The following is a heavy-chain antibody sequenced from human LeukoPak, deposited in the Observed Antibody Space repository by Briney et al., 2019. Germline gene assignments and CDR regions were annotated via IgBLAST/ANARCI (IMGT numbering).Heavy chain of an antibody. J-gene: IGHJ4*02. CDR3: ARVAENHFDY. Sequence: PGGSLRLSCAASGFTFSDYWMNWARQAPGKGLEWLANINKDGSKKDYVDSVKGRFTISRDNAKNSLSLQMDSLRAEDTAVYYCARVAENHFDYWGQGTLVTVSS. V-gene: IGHV3-7*01. CDR2: INKDGSKK. CDR1: GFTFSDYW. D-gene: IGHD1-14*01.